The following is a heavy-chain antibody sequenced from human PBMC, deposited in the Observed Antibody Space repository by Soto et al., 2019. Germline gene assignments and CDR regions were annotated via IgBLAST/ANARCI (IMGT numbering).Heavy chain of an antibody. D-gene: IGHD2-15*01. Sequence: QVQLVESGEGVVQPRRSLRLSCAASGFSFSYYAMHWVRQAPGKGLEWVAVIAYDASKKYYADSVKGRFTISRDNSKNTLYLQMNSLRDEDTAVYYCASPYCSGGSCYLTEYFQHWGQGTLVTVSS. J-gene: IGHJ1*01. CDR1: GFSFSYYA. V-gene: IGHV3-30*03. CDR3: ASPYCSGGSCYLTEYFQH. CDR2: IAYDASKK.